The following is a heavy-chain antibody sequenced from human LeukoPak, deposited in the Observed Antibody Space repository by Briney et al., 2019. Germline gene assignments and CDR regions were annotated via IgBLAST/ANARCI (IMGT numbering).Heavy chain of an antibody. Sequence: SETLSLTCSVSGGSISSYYWSWIRQPPGKGLEWIGYIYYSGNTNYNPSLKSRVTMTVDTSKNQFSLKLSSVTAADTAVYYCARDIVGVTRAFGYWGQGTLATVSS. J-gene: IGHJ4*02. CDR1: GGSISSYY. CDR3: ARDIVGVTRAFGY. V-gene: IGHV4-59*01. CDR2: IYYSGNT. D-gene: IGHD1-26*01.